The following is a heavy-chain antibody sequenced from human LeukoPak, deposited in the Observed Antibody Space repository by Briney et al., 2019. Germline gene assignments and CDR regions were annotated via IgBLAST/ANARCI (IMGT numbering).Heavy chain of an antibody. V-gene: IGHV3-30*18. Sequence: GGSLRLSCAASGFTFSSYGMHWVRQAPGKRLEWVAVISNDGSNKYYADSVKGRFTISRDNSKNTLYLQMNSLRGEDSAVYYCAQEDYYDSSAYLGHWGQGTLVTVSS. J-gene: IGHJ4*02. D-gene: IGHD3-22*01. CDR3: AQEDYYDSSAYLGH. CDR2: ISNDGSNK. CDR1: GFTFSSYG.